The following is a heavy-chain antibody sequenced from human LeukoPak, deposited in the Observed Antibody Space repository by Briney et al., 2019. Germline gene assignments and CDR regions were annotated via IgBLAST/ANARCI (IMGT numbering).Heavy chain of an antibody. D-gene: IGHD3-10*01. CDR2: ISSGNSNI. CDR3: AKVRSAFRFGDIGLDS. CDR1: GFTFSSYT. V-gene: IGHV3-48*04. Sequence: GGSLRLSCAASGFTFSSYTMNWVRQAPGKGLEWVSYISSGNSNIYYADSVKGRFTISRDNNKNSLYLQMNSLRAEDTALYYCAKVRSAFRFGDIGLDSWGQGTLVTVSS. J-gene: IGHJ4*02.